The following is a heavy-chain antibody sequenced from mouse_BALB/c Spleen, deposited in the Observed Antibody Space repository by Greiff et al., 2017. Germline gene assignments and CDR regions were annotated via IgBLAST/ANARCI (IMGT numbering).Heavy chain of an antibody. J-gene: IGHJ4*01. CDR3: ARYTTTVVNAMDY. D-gene: IGHD1-1*01. CDR2: ISYSGST. Sequence: EVKLMESGPSLVKPSQTLSLTCSVTGDSITSCYWNWIRKFPGNKLEYMGYISYSGSTYYNPSLKSRISITRDTSKNQYYLQLNSVTTEDTATYYCARYTTTVVNAMDYWGQGTSVTVSS. CDR1: GDSITSCY. V-gene: IGHV3-8*02.